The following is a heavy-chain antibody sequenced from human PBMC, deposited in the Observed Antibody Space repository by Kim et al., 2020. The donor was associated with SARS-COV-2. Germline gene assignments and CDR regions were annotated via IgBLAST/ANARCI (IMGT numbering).Heavy chain of an antibody. J-gene: IGHJ5*02. D-gene: IGHD2-21*01. CDR2: ISSSGRTI. CDR3: VRELGGDNSFDP. Sequence: GGSLRLSCAASGFTFSTYAMNWVRQAPGKGLEWVSYISSSGRTIYCADSVKCRFTISRDNAKNSVYLQMNSLRAEDTAVYYCVRELGGDNSFDPWGQGTLVTVSS. V-gene: IGHV3-48*03. CDR1: GFTFSTYA.